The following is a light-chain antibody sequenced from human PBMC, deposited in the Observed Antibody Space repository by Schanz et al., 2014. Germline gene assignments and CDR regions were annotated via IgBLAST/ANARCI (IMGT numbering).Light chain of an antibody. J-gene: IGKJ2*01. CDR1: QSVSSY. CDR2: GAS. Sequence: EIVLTQSPATLSLSPGERATLSCRASQSVSSYLAWYQQKPGQAPRLLIYGASTRATGIPARFSGSGSGTEFTLTISSLQSEDFAVYYCQQYNNWPVYTFGQGTKLEI. V-gene: IGKV3-15*01. CDR3: QQYNNWPVYT.